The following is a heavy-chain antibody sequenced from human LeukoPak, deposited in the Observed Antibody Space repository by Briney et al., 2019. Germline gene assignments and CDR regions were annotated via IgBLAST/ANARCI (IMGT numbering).Heavy chain of an antibody. CDR1: GGSISSYY. CDR2: IYTSGST. D-gene: IGHD3-16*01. J-gene: IGHJ5*02. V-gene: IGHV4-4*07. Sequence: SETLSLTCTVSGGSISSYYWSWIRQPAGKGLEWIGRIYTSGSTNYDPSLKSRVTMSVDTSKNQFSLKLSSVAAADTAVYYCARGLIRTGGNWFDPWGQGTLVTVSS. CDR3: ARGLIRTGGNWFDP.